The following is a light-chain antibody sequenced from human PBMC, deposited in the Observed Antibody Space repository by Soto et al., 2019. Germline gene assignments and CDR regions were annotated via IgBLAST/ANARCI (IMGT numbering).Light chain of an antibody. CDR1: QYVSSY. V-gene: IGKV3-11*01. CDR3: QQRSSWPLT. J-gene: IGKJ4*01. CDR2: DAS. Sequence: EIVLTQSPATLSLSPGERATLSCRASQYVSSYLAWYQQKPGQAPRLLIYDASNRATGIPARFSGSGSGTDFTLTIGSLEPEDFAVYYCQQRSSWPLTFGGGTKVEIK.